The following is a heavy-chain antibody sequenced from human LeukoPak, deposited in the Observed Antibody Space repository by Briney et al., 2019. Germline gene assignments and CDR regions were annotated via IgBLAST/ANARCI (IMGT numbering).Heavy chain of an antibody. CDR3: ARGIAAAFGDCGGH. Sequence: SETLSLTCTVSGGSISSYYWSWIRQPPGKGLEWIGYIYYSGSTNYNPSLKSRVTISVDTSKNQFSLKLSSVTAADTAVYYCARGIAAAFGDCGGHWGQGTLVTVSS. CDR2: IYYSGST. J-gene: IGHJ4*02. CDR1: GGSISSYY. V-gene: IGHV4-59*01. D-gene: IGHD6-13*01.